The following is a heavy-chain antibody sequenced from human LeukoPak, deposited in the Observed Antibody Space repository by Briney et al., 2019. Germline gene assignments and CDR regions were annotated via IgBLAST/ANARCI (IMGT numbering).Heavy chain of an antibody. J-gene: IGHJ4*02. D-gene: IGHD3-22*01. V-gene: IGHV3-74*01. Sequence: GGSLRLPCAASGFTFSRSSMHWVRQAPGKGLVWVSRINSDGSGTSYADSVKGRFTISRDNAKNTLYLQMNSLRAEDTAVYYCARVSSGYYHFDYWGQGTLVTVSS. CDR2: INSDGSGT. CDR3: ARVSSGYYHFDY. CDR1: GFTFSRSS.